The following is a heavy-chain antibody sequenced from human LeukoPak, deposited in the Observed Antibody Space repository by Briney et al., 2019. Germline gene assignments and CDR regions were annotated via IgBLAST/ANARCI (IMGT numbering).Heavy chain of an antibody. CDR1: GGSFSGYY. CDR2: INHSGST. V-gene: IGHV4-34*01. Sequence: SETLSLTCAVYGGSFSGYYWSWIRQPPGKGLEWIGEINHSGSTNYNPSLKSRVTISVDTSKNQFSLKLSSVTAADTAVYYCAILSWGVRRYFDYWGQGTLVTVSS. D-gene: IGHD3-16*01. CDR3: AILSWGVRRYFDY. J-gene: IGHJ4*02.